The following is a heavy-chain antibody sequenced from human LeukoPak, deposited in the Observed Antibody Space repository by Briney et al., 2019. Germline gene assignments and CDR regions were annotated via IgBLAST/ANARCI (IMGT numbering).Heavy chain of an antibody. CDR1: GYTFTSYG. CDR2: ISAYNGNT. Sequence: ASVKVSCKASGYTFTSYGISWVRQAPGQGLEWMGWISAYNGNTNYAQKLQGRVTMTTDTSTSTAYMELSSLRSEDTAVFFCARPKDYGGNSPFDYWGQGTLVTVSS. CDR3: ARPKDYGGNSPFDY. D-gene: IGHD4-23*01. V-gene: IGHV1-18*01. J-gene: IGHJ4*02.